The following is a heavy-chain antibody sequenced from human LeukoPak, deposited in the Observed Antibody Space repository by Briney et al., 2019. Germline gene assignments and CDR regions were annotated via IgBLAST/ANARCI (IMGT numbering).Heavy chain of an antibody. V-gene: IGHV1-69*01. CDR1: GGTFISYA. CDR3: ARDPVYYGSGSSYYYYYGMDV. CDR2: IIPIFGTA. Sequence: SVKVSCKASGGTFISYAISWVRQAPGQGLEWMGGIIPIFGTANYAQKFQGRVTITADESTSTAYMELSSLRSEDTAVYYCARDPVYYGSGSSYYYYYGMDVWGQGTTVTVSS. D-gene: IGHD3-10*01. J-gene: IGHJ6*01.